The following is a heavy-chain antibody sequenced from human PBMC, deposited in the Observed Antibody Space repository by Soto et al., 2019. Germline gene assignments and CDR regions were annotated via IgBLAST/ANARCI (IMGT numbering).Heavy chain of an antibody. D-gene: IGHD3-22*01. V-gene: IGHV4-31*03. Sequence: QVQLQESGPGLVKPSQTLSLTCTVSGGSISSGGYYWSWIRQHPGKGLEWIGYIYYSGSTYYNPSLKSRVTISVDTSKNQFSPKLSSVTAADTAVYYCARASGGYYDSSGYYYGDFDIWGQGTMVTVSS. CDR3: ARASGGYYDSSGYYYGDFDI. CDR2: IYYSGST. J-gene: IGHJ3*02. CDR1: GGSISSGGYY.